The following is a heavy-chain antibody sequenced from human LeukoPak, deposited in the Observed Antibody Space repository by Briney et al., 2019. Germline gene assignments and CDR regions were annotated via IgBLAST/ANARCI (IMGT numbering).Heavy chain of an antibody. CDR2: IYYSGNT. J-gene: IGHJ4*02. CDR3: AKLATRGGIDY. V-gene: IGHV4-61*01. D-gene: IGHD6-6*01. CDR1: GGSISSSSYY. Sequence: SETLSLTCTVSGGSISSSSYYWSWIRQPPGKGLEWIGHIYYSGNTNYSPSLKSRVTISVDTSKTQFSLRLSSVTAADTAVYYCAKLATRGGIDYWGQGTLVSVSS.